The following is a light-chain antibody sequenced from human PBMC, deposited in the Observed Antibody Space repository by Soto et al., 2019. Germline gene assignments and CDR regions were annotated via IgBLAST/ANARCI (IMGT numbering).Light chain of an antibody. CDR1: QSISSW. J-gene: IGKJ1*01. Sequence: DIQMTQSPSTLSASVGDRVTITCRASQSISSWLAWYQQKPGKAPNLLIYKASTLRSGVPSRFSGSGSGTAFTLTISSLQPDDFATYYCQQYSIYSRTFGQGTKVEVK. V-gene: IGKV1-5*03. CDR2: KAS. CDR3: QQYSIYSRT.